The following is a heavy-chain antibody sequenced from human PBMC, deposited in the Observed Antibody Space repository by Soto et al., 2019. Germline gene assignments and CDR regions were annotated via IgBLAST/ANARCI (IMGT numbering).Heavy chain of an antibody. CDR3: ARDCSGGSCYPGMDV. J-gene: IGHJ6*02. Sequence: GGSLRLSCAASGFNFNSYTINWVRQAPGQRLEWLSSISSSGYIFSTDSVRGRFTISRDNAKNSVYLQINSLRAEDTAVYFCARDCSGGSCYPGMDVWGQGTTVTVSS. V-gene: IGHV3-21*01. D-gene: IGHD2-15*01. CDR2: ISSSGYI. CDR1: GFNFNSYT.